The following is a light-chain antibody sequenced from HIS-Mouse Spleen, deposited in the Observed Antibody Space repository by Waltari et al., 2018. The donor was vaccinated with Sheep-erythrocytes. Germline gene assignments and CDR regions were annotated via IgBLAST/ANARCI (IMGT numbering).Light chain of an antibody. CDR2: EVS. V-gene: IGLV2-14*01. Sequence: QSALTQPRSVSGSPGQSITISCTGTSSDVGGYNYVSWYQQHPGKAPKLMIYEVSNRSSGVSNRFSGSKSGNTASLTISGLQAEDEADYYCSSYTSSSTLVFGGGTKLTVL. J-gene: IGLJ3*02. CDR1: SSDVGGYNY. CDR3: SSYTSSSTLV.